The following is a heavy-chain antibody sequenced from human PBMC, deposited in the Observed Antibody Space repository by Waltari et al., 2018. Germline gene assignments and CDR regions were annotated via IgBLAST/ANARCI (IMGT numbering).Heavy chain of an antibody. CDR2: IDYSGST. CDR3: ARGVDTSITFDH. J-gene: IGHJ4*02. D-gene: IGHD5-18*01. CDR1: GGSITSGYYY. Sequence: QVQLQESGPGLVKPSQTLSLTCSVYGGSITSGYYYWTWIRQNPGKGLEWIGYIDYSGSTYYNPSLTSRVTISADTSKNQFSLSLTSVTAADAAVYYCARGVDTSITFDHWGQGTLVTVSS. V-gene: IGHV4-31*03.